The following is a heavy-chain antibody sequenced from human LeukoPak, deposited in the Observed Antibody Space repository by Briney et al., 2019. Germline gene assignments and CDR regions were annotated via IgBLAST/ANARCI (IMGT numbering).Heavy chain of an antibody. CDR3: AKDRGYGSLYYFDY. Sequence: ASVKVSCRASGYTFTNYYIHWVRQAPGQGLEWMGLINPGGDNTGYAQKFQGRVTMTRNTSISTAYMELSSLRSEDTAVYYCAKDRGYGSLYYFDYWGQGTLVTVSS. CDR2: INPGGDNT. V-gene: IGHV1-46*01. J-gene: IGHJ4*02. CDR1: GYTFTNYY. D-gene: IGHD6-25*01.